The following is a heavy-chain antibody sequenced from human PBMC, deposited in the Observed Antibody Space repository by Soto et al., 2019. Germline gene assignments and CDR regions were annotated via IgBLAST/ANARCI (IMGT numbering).Heavy chain of an antibody. J-gene: IGHJ4*02. CDR3: ATLDCAGGSCFLFDH. Sequence: PGEALKISCNASGYRLTSYWIGLVRQMPWKGLEYMGIIWPGDSDTRYSPSFQGQVTMSVDKSINTAYLQWRSLKASDTAMYYCATLDCAGGSCFLFDHWGQGSLVTVSS. CDR1: GYRLTSYW. D-gene: IGHD2-15*01. CDR2: IWPGDSDT. V-gene: IGHV5-51*01.